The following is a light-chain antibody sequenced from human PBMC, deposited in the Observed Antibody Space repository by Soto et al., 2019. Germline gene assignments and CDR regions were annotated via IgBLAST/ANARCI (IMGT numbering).Light chain of an antibody. CDR2: LTS. CDR3: QQRSNWPPIT. V-gene: IGKV3-11*01. Sequence: EIVLTQSPATLSAFPGDRVTLSCRPSQALNTRLAWYQHKPGQAPRLLIYLTSNRAAGVPSRFSAWGSETDFTLTISSLEPEDFAVYYCQQRSNWPPITFGQGTRLEIK. J-gene: IGKJ5*01. CDR1: QALNTR.